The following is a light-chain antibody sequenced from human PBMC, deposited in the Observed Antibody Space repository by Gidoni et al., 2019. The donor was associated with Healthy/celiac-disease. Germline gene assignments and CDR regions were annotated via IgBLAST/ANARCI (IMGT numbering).Light chain of an antibody. CDR1: SLSSYY. CDR2: GKN. Sequence: SSELTQAPAVSVALGQTVRITCQGDSLSSYYASWYQQKTGQAPVLVIYGKNNRPSGIPDRFSGSSSGNTASLTITGAQAEDESDYYCNSRDSSGNHYVGFGGGTKLTVL. J-gene: IGLJ2*01. CDR3: NSRDSSGNHYVG. V-gene: IGLV3-19*01.